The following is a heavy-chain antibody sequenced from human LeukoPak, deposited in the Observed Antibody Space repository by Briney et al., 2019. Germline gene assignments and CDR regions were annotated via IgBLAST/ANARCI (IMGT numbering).Heavy chain of an antibody. Sequence: PGGSLRLSCAASGFTFSSYGMHWVRQAPGKGLEWVAFIRYDGSNKYYADSVKGRFTISRDNSKNTLYLQMNSLRSDDTAVYYCARDYRIAFGGSQYYFDSWGQGTLVTVSS. CDR2: IRYDGSNK. D-gene: IGHD3-16*01. V-gene: IGHV3-30*02. CDR3: ARDYRIAFGGSQYYFDS. CDR1: GFTFSSYG. J-gene: IGHJ4*02.